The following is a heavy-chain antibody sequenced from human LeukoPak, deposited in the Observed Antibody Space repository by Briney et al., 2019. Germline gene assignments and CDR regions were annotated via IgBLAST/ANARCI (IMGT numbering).Heavy chain of an antibody. J-gene: IGHJ4*02. V-gene: IGHV3-7*05. CDR3: AKDRTSSSSRGDFDY. D-gene: IGHD6-6*01. CDR2: IKQDGSEK. Sequence: GGSLRLSCAASGFTFSIYWVTWVRQAPGKGLEWVANIKQDGSEKYYVDSVKGRFTISRDNAKNSLYLQMNSLRAEDTAVYYCAKDRTSSSSRGDFDYWGQGTLVTVSS. CDR1: GFTFSIYW.